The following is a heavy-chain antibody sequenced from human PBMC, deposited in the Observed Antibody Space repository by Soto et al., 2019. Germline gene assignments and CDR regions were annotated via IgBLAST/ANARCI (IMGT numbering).Heavy chain of an antibody. CDR3: AKDTHYYDILTGFDY. D-gene: IGHD3-9*01. V-gene: IGHV3-9*01. CDR2: ISWNGNSI. J-gene: IGHJ4*02. Sequence: GGSLRLSCAASGFTFKDHAMHWVRQAPGKGLEWVSSISWNGNSIGYADSAKGRFTISRDNGKNSLYLQMNSLRAEDTALYYCAKDTHYYDILTGFDYWGQGTLVTVS. CDR1: GFTFKDHA.